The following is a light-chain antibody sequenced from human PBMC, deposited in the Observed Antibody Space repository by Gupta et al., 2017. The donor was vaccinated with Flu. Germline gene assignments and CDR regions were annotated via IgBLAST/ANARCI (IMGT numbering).Light chain of an antibody. J-gene: IGKJ2*01. CDR2: KAS. Sequence: STLSASVGDRVTITCRASHSISSWLAWYQQKPGKAPKLLIYKASSLESGVPSRFSGGGSATAYTLTISSLQPDDFATYYCQQYNTLIGVTFGQGTKLEIK. CDR1: HSISSW. V-gene: IGKV1-5*03. CDR3: QQYNTLIGVT.